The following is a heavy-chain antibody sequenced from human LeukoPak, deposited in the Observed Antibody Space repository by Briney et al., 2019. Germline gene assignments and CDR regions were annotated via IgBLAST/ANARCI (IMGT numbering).Heavy chain of an antibody. J-gene: IGHJ4*02. CDR3: ARAGMISSPGFDY. V-gene: IGHV1-69*05. CDR1: GGTFSSYA. D-gene: IGHD3-22*01. CDR2: IFPIFGTA. Sequence: SVKVSCKASGGTFSSYAISWVRQAPGQGLGWMGGIFPIFGTANYAQKFQGRVTITTDESTSTAYMELSSLRSEDTAVYYCARAGMISSPGFDYWGQGTLVTVSS.